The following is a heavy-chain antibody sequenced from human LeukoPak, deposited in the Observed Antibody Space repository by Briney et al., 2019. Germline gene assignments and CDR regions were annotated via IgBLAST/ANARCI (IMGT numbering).Heavy chain of an antibody. Sequence: GGSLRLSCAASGFTFSNYPMSWVRQAPGKGLEWVSTISIDGGTTYYADSVKGRFTISRDNSKNTLYLQMNSLRAEDTAVYYCAKISSGWYVQYFQHWGQGTLVTVSS. V-gene: IGHV3-23*01. CDR2: ISIDGGTT. D-gene: IGHD6-19*01. CDR1: GFTFSNYP. J-gene: IGHJ1*01. CDR3: AKISSGWYVQYFQH.